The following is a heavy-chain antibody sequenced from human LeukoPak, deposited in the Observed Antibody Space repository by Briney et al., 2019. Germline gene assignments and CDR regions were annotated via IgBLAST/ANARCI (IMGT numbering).Heavy chain of an antibody. CDR1: GFTFSSYG. CDR2: ISYDGSNK. D-gene: IGHD1-1*01. CDR3: AKDDGTGTTDY. J-gene: IGHJ4*02. V-gene: IGHV3-30*18. Sequence: GGSLRLSCAASGFTFSSYGMHWVRQAPGKGLEWVAVISYDGSNKYYADSVKGRFTISRDNSKNTLYLQMNSLRAEDTAVYYCAKDDGTGTTDYWGQGSLVAVSS.